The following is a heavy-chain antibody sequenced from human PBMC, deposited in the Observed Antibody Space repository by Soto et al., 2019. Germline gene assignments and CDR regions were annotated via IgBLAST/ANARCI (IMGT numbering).Heavy chain of an antibody. D-gene: IGHD3-16*01. Sequence: QVQLVQSGAEVQKPGSSVNVSCKASGDTPSTYAISWVRQAPGQGLEWMGGIIPILGTPNYAQRFQGRITISADTATRTTYMELNSVTSDDTAVLYFEILGLDVDSWGQLTLVIVSS. CDR3: EILGLDVDS. CDR2: IIPILGTP. V-gene: IGHV1-69*14. CDR1: GDTPSTYA. J-gene: IGHJ4*02.